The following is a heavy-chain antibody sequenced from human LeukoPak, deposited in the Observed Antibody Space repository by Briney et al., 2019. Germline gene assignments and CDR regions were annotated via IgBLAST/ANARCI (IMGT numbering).Heavy chain of an antibody. Sequence: PSETLSLTCTVSGGSISSSYWSWLRQPPGKGLEWIGYMYYRGSSNYNPSLKSRATISVDTSKNQFSLRLSSVTAADTAQYYCSRGAGTVDVWGKGTTVTISS. J-gene: IGHJ6*04. D-gene: IGHD1-26*01. CDR3: SRGAGTVDV. CDR1: GGSISSSY. V-gene: IGHV4-59*01. CDR2: MYYRGSS.